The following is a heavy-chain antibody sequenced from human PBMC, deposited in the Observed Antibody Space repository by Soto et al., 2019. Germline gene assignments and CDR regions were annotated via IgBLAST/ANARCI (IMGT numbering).Heavy chain of an antibody. CDR2: ISSSSYI. D-gene: IGHD6-13*01. Sequence: GGSLRLSCAASGFTFSSYSMNWVRQAPGKGLEWVSSISSSSYIYYADSVKGRFTISRDNAKNSLYLQMNSLRAEDTAVYYCARGTAAAAFDIWGQGTMVTVSS. V-gene: IGHV3-21*01. CDR1: GFTFSSYS. CDR3: ARGTAAAAFDI. J-gene: IGHJ3*02.